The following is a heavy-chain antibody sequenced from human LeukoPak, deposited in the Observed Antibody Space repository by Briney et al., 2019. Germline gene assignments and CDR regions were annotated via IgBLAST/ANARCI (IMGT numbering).Heavy chain of an antibody. V-gene: IGHV4-4*07. J-gene: IGHJ5*02. Sequence: SETLSLTCTVSGGSITSSYWNWIRQPAGKGLEWIGRIYNSGTTNYNPPLKSRVTMSMDTSKNEFSLKLSSVTAADTAVYFCARDPLYDINGNYFDTWGQGTLVTVSS. CDR3: ARDPLYDINGNYFDT. CDR1: GGSITSSY. D-gene: IGHD2-8*01. CDR2: IYNSGTT.